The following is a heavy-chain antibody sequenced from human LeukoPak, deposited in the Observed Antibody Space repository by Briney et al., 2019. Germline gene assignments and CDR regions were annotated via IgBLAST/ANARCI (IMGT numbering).Heavy chain of an antibody. CDR3: AKRPAAVRGVIPYVDY. CDR2: ISASAGNI. V-gene: IGHV3-23*01. J-gene: IGHJ4*02. CDR1: GFMFRSSS. D-gene: IGHD3-10*02. Sequence: TGGPLRLSCAASGFMFRSSSMSWVRQVPGKGLEWVSTISASAGNIYYADSVKGRFTVSRDNSKNTLFLQMNSLRAEDTAIYYCAKRPAAVRGVIPYVDYWGQGTLVTVSS.